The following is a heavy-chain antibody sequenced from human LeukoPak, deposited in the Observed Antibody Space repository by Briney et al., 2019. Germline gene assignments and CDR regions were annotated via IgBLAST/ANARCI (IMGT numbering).Heavy chain of an antibody. V-gene: IGHV1-46*01. CDR3: ARDQEGFDY. CDR2: IYPRDGST. CDR1: GYTFTNNY. Sequence: ASVNVSCKASGYTFTNNYLHWVRQAPGQGLEWMGMIYPRDGSTSYAQNFQGRVTVTRDTSTTTLHMELRGLRSEDTAVYYCARDQEGFDYWGQGTVVTVSS. J-gene: IGHJ4*02.